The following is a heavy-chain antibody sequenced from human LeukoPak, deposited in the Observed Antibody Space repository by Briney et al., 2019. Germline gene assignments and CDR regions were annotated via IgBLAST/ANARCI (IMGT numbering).Heavy chain of an antibody. D-gene: IGHD2-15*01. V-gene: IGHV4-4*07. Sequence: SETLSLTCTVSGGSINNYNWSWIRQPAGKGLGWFGRIYTRGSTNYNPSLKSRVTMSVDTSKNQFSLKLSSVTAADTAVYYCARGRYCSADICSGGDAFDIWGQGTMVSVSS. CDR3: ARGRYCSADICSGGDAFDI. CDR2: IYTRGST. J-gene: IGHJ3*02. CDR1: GGSINNYN.